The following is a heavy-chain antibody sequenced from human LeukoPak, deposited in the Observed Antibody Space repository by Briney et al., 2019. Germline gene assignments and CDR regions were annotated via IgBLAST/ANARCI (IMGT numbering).Heavy chain of an antibody. V-gene: IGHV3-21*01. Sequence: ARSLTLSCAASGFTFSSSSMSWVRQAPGKGLEWVSSISSSSSYIYYADSVKGRFTISRDNAKNSLYLQMNSLRAEDTAVYYCARRLTGHVDYWGQGTLVTVSS. CDR3: ARRLTGHVDY. CDR1: GFTFSSSS. CDR2: ISSSSSYI. J-gene: IGHJ4*02. D-gene: IGHD3-10*01.